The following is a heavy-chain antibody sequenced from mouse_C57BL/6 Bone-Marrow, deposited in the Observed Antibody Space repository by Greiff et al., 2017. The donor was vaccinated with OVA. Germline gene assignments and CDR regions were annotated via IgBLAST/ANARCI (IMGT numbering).Heavy chain of an antibody. CDR1: GYSFTSYY. CDR3: ARKGYGNYFDY. V-gene: IGHV1-66*01. D-gene: IGHD2-1*01. CDR2: IYPGSGNT. Sequence: QVQLQQSGPELVKPGASVKISCKASGYSFTSYYLHWVKQRPGQGLEWIGWIYPGSGNTKYNEKFKGKATLTADTSSSTAYMQLSSLTSEDSAVYYCARKGYGNYFDYWGQGTTLTVSS. J-gene: IGHJ2*01.